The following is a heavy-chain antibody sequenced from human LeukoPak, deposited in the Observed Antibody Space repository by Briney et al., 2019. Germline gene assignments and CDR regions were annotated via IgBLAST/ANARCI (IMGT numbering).Heavy chain of an antibody. V-gene: IGHV4-39*07. CDR3: ARDFSSSSTVYYYYYMDV. CDR2: IYYSGTT. CDR1: GGSINSRTYY. J-gene: IGHJ6*03. Sequence: ASETLSLTCTVSGGSINSRTYYWGWIRQPPGKGLEWIGTIYYSGTTYYNPSLKSRVTISLDTSKNQFSLRLSSVTAADTAIYYCARDFSSSSTVYYYYYMDVWGKGTTVTVSS. D-gene: IGHD6-6*01.